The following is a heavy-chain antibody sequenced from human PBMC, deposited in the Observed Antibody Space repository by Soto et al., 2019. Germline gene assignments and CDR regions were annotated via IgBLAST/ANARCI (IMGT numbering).Heavy chain of an antibody. CDR3: ARAQAGGVYYDSSGYPIPDY. CDR2: IYYSGST. J-gene: IGHJ4*02. CDR1: GGSISSYY. Sequence: SLTCTVSGGSISSYYWSWIRQPPGKGLEWIGYIYYSGSTNYNPSLKSRVTISVDTSKNQFSLKLSSVTAADTAVYYCARAQAGGVYYDSSGYPIPDYWGQGTLVTVSA. V-gene: IGHV4-59*01. D-gene: IGHD3-22*01.